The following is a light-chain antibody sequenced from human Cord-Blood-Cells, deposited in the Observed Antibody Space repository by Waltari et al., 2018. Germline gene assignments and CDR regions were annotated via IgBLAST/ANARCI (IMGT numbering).Light chain of an antibody. CDR1: ALPKQY. CDR2: KDS. Sequence: SYELTQQPSVSVSPGKTARDTCSGDALPKQYAYWYQQKPGQAPVLVIYKDSERPSGSPERFSGASSGTTVTLTISGVQAEDEADYYCQSADSSGTYWVFGGGTKLTVL. V-gene: IGLV3-25*02. CDR3: QSADSSGTYWV. J-gene: IGLJ3*02.